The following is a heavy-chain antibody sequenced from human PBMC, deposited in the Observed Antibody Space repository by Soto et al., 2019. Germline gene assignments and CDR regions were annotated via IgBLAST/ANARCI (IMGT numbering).Heavy chain of an antibody. J-gene: IGHJ4*02. Sequence: EVQLVESGGGLDKPGGSLRLSCAASGFTFSSYSMNWVRQAPGKGLEWVSAISSSSSYIYYADSVKGRFTISRDNAKTTLYLQMNSLRAEDTAVYYCASNDDSFDAYYFDYWGQGTLVTVSS. CDR3: ASNDDSFDAYYFDY. D-gene: IGHD3-22*01. CDR2: ISSSSSYI. CDR1: GFTFSSYS. V-gene: IGHV3-21*01.